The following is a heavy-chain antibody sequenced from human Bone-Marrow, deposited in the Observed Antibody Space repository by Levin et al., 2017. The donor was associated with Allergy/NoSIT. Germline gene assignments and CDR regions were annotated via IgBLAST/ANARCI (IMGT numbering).Heavy chain of an antibody. CDR2: INSDGSST. V-gene: IGHV3-74*01. Sequence: GGSLRLSCAASGFTFSSYWMHWVRQAPGKGLVWVSRINSDGSSTTYADSVKGRFTISRDNAKNTLYLQMNSLRAEDTAVYYCARVGPSAVAPVGYWGQGTLVTVSS. J-gene: IGHJ4*02. D-gene: IGHD6-19*01. CDR1: GFTFSSYW. CDR3: ARVGPSAVAPVGY.